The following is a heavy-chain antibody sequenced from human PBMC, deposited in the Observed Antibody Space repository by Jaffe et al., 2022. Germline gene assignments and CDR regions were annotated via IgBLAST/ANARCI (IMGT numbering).Heavy chain of an antibody. Sequence: QVQLVESGGGVVQPGGSLRLSCVTSGFTFSNHGMHWVRQAPGKGLEWVASIRYDEINKYYADSVKGRFTISRDTSKNTLYLHMNSLRAEDTAVYNCAKDGGYCSGGSCYSEGYFHYWGQGTLVTVSS. CDR2: IRYDEINK. D-gene: IGHD2-15*01. CDR1: GFTFSNHG. J-gene: IGHJ4*02. V-gene: IGHV3-30*02. CDR3: AKDGGYCSGGSCYSEGYFHY.